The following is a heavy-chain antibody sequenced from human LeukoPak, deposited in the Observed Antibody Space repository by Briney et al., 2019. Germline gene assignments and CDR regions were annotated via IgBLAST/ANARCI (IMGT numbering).Heavy chain of an antibody. CDR3: EKVGRYYFDY. D-gene: IGHD3-3*01. CDR1: GFTFDDYA. Sequence: GRSLRLSCAVSGFTFDDYAMHWVRQAPGKGLEWVSGIIWKSGIKGYADSVKGRFTISRDNSKNTLYLQMNSLRAEDTAVYYCEKVGRYYFDYWGQGTLVTVSS. J-gene: IGHJ4*02. V-gene: IGHV3-9*01. CDR2: IIWKSGIK.